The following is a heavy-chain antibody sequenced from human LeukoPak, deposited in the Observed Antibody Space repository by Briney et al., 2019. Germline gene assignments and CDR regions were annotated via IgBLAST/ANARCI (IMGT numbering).Heavy chain of an antibody. J-gene: IGHJ6*02. CDR1: GFTFSSCA. CDR3: AKDPGLPPGYYYYGMDV. CDR2: ISGSGGSA. Sequence: PGGSLRLSCAASGFTFSSCAMSWVRQAPGKGLEWVSAISGSGGSAYYADSVKGRFTISRDNSKNTLYLQMNSLRAEDTAVYYCAKDPGLPPGYYYYGMDVWGQGTTVTVSS. V-gene: IGHV3-23*01.